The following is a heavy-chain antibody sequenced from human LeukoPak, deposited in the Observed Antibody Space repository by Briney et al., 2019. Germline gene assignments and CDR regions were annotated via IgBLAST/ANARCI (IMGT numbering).Heavy chain of an antibody. Sequence: ASVKVSCKASGGTFSSYAISWVRQAPGRGLEWMGWISAYNGNTNYAQKLQGRVTMTTDTSTSTAYMELRSLRSDDTAVYYCARDLAPATFDYWGQGTLVTVSS. CDR3: ARDLAPATFDY. V-gene: IGHV1-18*01. J-gene: IGHJ4*02. CDR2: ISAYNGNT. CDR1: GGTFSSYA.